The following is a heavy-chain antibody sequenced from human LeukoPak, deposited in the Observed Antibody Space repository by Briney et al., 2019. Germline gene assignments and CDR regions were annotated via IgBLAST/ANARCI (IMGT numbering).Heavy chain of an antibody. Sequence: ASVKVSCKASGYSFTDYYIHWVRQAPGQGLEWMGWIYPNSGVTNYAQNFQGRVTVTRDTSISTAYMDLSSLTSDDTAVYFCVRDVRAGRNDAFDVWGQGTMVTVSS. D-gene: IGHD1-14*01. CDR3: VRDVRAGRNDAFDV. CDR1: GYSFTDYY. J-gene: IGHJ3*01. V-gene: IGHV1-2*02. CDR2: IYPNSGVT.